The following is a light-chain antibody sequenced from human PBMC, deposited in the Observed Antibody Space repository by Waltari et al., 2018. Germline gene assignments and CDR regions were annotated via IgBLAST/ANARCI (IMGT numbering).Light chain of an antibody. CDR1: QSVSRN. Sequence: EIMLTQSPGTLSLSPGERATLSCRASQSVSRNLAWYQQKPGQAPRLLIYGASTRATGIPDRFSGSGSGTDFSLTISRLEPEDFAVYYCQHYLRLPVTFGQGTKVEIK. V-gene: IGKV3-20*01. J-gene: IGKJ1*01. CDR2: GAS. CDR3: QHYLRLPVT.